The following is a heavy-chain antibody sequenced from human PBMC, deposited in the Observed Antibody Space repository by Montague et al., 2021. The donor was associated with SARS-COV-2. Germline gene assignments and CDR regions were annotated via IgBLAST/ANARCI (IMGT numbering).Heavy chain of an antibody. J-gene: IGHJ5*02. CDR1: GGSISSYY. Sequence: SETLSLTCAVSGGSISSYYWSWIRQPPGKGPEWIGDINHSGSTNYNPSLKSRVTISVDTSKNQFSLKLSSVTAADTAVYYCARRSFGYCSVGICYSAFDPWGQGTLVTVSS. D-gene: IGHD2-15*01. CDR3: ARRSFGYCSVGICYSAFDP. CDR2: INHSGST. V-gene: IGHV4-59*01.